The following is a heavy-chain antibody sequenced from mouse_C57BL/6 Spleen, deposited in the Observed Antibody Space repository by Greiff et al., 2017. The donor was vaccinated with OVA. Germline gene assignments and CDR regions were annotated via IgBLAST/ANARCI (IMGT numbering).Heavy chain of an antibody. Sequence: EVQRVESEGGLVQPGSSMKLSCTASGFTFSDYYMAWVRQVPEKGLEWVANINYDGSSTYYLDSLKSRFIISRDIAKNILYLQMSSLKSEDTATYYCARVSSYFDYWGQGTTLTVSS. CDR1: GFTFSDYY. V-gene: IGHV5-16*01. D-gene: IGHD3-1*01. CDR2: INYDGSST. CDR3: ARVSSYFDY. J-gene: IGHJ2*01.